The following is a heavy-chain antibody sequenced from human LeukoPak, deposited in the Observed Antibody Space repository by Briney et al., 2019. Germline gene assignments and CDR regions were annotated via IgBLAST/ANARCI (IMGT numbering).Heavy chain of an antibody. CDR3: VKDLGDDYENAFDF. Sequence: GGSLRLSCAASGFTFSSHWMHWVHQAPGRGLEWVSSVSGSGESTFYAASVKRRFTISRDNSKNTVYLQMNSLRAEDTAPYYCVKDLGDDYENAFDFWGQGTLVTVSS. V-gene: IGHV3-23*01. CDR2: VSGSGEST. CDR1: GFTFSSHW. D-gene: IGHD4-17*01. J-gene: IGHJ3*01.